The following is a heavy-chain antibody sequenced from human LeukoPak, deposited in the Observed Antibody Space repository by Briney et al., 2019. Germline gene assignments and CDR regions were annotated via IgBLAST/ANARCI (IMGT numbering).Heavy chain of an antibody. Sequence: GGSLTLSCAASGFTFSSYWMSWVRQAPGKGLEWVANIKQDGSEKHYVDSVKGRFTISRDNAKNSLYLQMNSLRAEDTAVYYCAREQYYDFRQGTYYYYYYMDVWGKGTTVTVSS. CDR1: GFTFSSYW. D-gene: IGHD3-3*01. J-gene: IGHJ6*03. CDR2: IKQDGSEK. CDR3: AREQYYDFRQGTYYYYYYMDV. V-gene: IGHV3-7*01.